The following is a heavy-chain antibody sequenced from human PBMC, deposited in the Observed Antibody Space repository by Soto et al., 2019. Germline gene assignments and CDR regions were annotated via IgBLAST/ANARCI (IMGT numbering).Heavy chain of an antibody. D-gene: IGHD1-7*01. V-gene: IGHV1-18*01. CDR1: GYTFTSYG. Sequence: ASVKVSCKASGYTFTSYGISWVRQAPGQGLEWMGWISAYNGNTNYAQKLQGRVTINPDTSKNQLSLQLNSVIPEDTAVYYCARQNSSNNYCGLDVWGQGTTVTVSS. J-gene: IGHJ6*02. CDR2: ISAYNGNT. CDR3: ARQNSSNNYCGLDV.